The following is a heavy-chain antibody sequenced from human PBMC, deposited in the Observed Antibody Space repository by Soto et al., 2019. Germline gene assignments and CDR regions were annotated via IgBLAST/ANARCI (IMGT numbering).Heavy chain of an antibody. Sequence: QVQLVQSGAEVKKPGSSVKVSCKASGGTFSSYAVSWVRQAPGQGVEWMGGTIPIFGTANYAQKFQGRVTITADETTSTAYMELSSLRSEDTAVYYCARDRDSSGYQLGYWGQGTLVTVSS. V-gene: IGHV1-69*12. J-gene: IGHJ4*02. D-gene: IGHD3-22*01. CDR1: GGTFSSYA. CDR3: ARDRDSSGYQLGY. CDR2: TIPIFGTA.